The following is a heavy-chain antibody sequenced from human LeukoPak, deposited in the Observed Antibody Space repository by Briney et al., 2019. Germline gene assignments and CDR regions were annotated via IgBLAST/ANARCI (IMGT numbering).Heavy chain of an antibody. J-gene: IGHJ6*02. CDR1: GFTLGAFA. Sequence: GGSLRLSCAASGFTLGAFAMHWVRQAPGKGLEWVSLINKDGSNTYYADTVKGRFTISRDNSKDSLYLQMNSLRTEDSALYYCATWAFYHNLDVWGQGITVIVSS. CDR3: ATWAFYHNLDV. V-gene: IGHV3-43*02. D-gene: IGHD1-14*01. CDR2: INKDGSNT.